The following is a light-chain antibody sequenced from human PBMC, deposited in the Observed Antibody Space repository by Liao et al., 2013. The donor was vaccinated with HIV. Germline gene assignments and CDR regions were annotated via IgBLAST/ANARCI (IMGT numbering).Light chain of an antibody. J-gene: IGLJ2*01. CDR3: QVWDSDSDHPSVV. Sequence: SYVLTQPPSESVAPGQTARITCGGSNIGSKSVHWYQQKSGQAPVVVIYYDSDRPSGIPERFSGSNSGNTATLTISRVEAGDEADYYCQVWDSDSDHPSVVFGGGTELTVL. V-gene: IGLV3-21*04. CDR1: NIGSKS. CDR2: YDS.